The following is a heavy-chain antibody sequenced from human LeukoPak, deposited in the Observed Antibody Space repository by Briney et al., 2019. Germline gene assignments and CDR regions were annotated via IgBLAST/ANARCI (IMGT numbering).Heavy chain of an antibody. CDR1: GFTFSSYW. V-gene: IGHV3-74*01. D-gene: IGHD3-10*01. Sequence: GGSLRLSCAASGFTFSSYWMHWVRQAPGKGLVWVSRINSDGSSTSYADSVKGRFTISRDNAKNTLYLQMNSLRAEDTAVYYCARDSDYYQRYYYYYYMDVWGKGTTVTVPS. CDR2: INSDGSST. J-gene: IGHJ6*03. CDR3: ARDSDYYQRYYYYYYMDV.